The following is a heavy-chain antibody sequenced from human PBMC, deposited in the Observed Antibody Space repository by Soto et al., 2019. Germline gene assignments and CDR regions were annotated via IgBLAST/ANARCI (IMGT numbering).Heavy chain of an antibody. CDR1: GFTFSSYE. J-gene: IGHJ6*02. Sequence: GGSLRLSCAASGFTFSSYEMNWVRQAPGKGLEWVSYISSSGSTIYYADSVKGRFTISRDNAKNSLYLQMNSLRAEDTAVYYCARDHKGGYYYYGMDVRGQGTTVTVSS. CDR2: ISSSGSTI. CDR3: ARDHKGGYYYYGMDV. V-gene: IGHV3-48*03.